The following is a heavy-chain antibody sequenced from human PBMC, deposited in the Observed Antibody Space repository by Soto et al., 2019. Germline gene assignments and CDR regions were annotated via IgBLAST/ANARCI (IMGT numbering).Heavy chain of an antibody. CDR3: ARAAFRDSVGVLRLLEWLNWFDP. CDR1: GYTFTSYG. CDR2: ISAYNGNT. V-gene: IGHV1-18*01. D-gene: IGHD3-3*01. Sequence: GASVKVSCKASGYTFTSYGISWVRQAPGQGLEWMGWISAYNGNTNYAQKLQGRVTMTTDTSTSTAYMELRSLRSDDTAVYYCARAAFRDSVGVLRLLEWLNWFDPWGQGTLVTVSS. J-gene: IGHJ5*02.